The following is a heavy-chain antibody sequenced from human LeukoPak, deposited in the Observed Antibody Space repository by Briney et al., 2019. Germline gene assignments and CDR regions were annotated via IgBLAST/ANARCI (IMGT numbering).Heavy chain of an antibody. CDR2: ISSSGSTI. CDR3: ARDSGTYWGDAFDI. Sequence: GGSLRLSCAASGFTFSSYEMNWVRQAPGKGLEWVSYISSSGSTIYYADSVKGRFTISRDNAKNSLYLQMNSLRAEDTAVYYCARDSGTYWGDAFDIWGQGTMVTVSS. J-gene: IGHJ3*02. D-gene: IGHD1-26*01. CDR1: GFTFSSYE. V-gene: IGHV3-48*03.